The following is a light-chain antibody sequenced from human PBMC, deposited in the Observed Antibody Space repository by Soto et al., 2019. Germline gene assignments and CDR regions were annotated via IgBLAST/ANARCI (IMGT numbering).Light chain of an antibody. Sequence: DIVLTQPPATLTLSPGESATLSCMASQSVSSYLAWYQQKPGQAPRLLIYDASNRATGIPARFSGSGSGTDFTLTISSLEPEDFAVYYCQQRSNWPITFGQGTRLEIK. CDR1: QSVSSY. V-gene: IGKV3-11*01. CDR3: QQRSNWPIT. J-gene: IGKJ5*01. CDR2: DAS.